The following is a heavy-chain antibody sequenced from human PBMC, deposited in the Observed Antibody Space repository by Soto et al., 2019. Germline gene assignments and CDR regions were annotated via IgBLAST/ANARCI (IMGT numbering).Heavy chain of an antibody. CDR2: ISYDGSNK. Sequence: GGFLRHSCAASGFTFSSYGMHWVRPAPSKGPERVAVISYDGSNKYYADSVKGRFTISGDNSKNSLYLQRNSLRAEDTAVYYCAKDYRYSSSGNFDYWGQGTLVTVSS. CDR1: GFTFSSYG. V-gene: IGHV3-30*18. CDR3: AKDYRYSSSGNFDY. J-gene: IGHJ4*02. D-gene: IGHD6-6*01.